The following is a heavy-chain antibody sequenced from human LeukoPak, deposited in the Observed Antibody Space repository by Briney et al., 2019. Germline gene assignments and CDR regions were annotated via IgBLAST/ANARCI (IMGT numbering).Heavy chain of an antibody. Sequence: ASVKVSCKASGYTFTDYFMNWMRQAPGQRLEWMGWINAGNGNTKYSQKLQGRVTITRDTSSSTAYMQLSSLRSADTAVYYCARIRDGYNDAYDIWGQGTMVTVSS. D-gene: IGHD5-24*01. CDR3: ARIRDGYNDAYDI. J-gene: IGHJ3*02. V-gene: IGHV1/OR15-3*01. CDR1: GYTFTDYF. CDR2: INAGNGNT.